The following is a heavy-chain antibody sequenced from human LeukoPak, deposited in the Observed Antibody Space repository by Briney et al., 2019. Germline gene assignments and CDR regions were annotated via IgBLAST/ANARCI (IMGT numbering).Heavy chain of an antibody. CDR1: GGTFSSYA. CDR2: IIPIFGTA. J-gene: IGHJ5*02. V-gene: IGHV1-69*13. Sequence: SVKVSCKASGGTFSSYAISWVRQAPGQGLEWMGGIIPIFGTANYAQKFQGRVTITADESTGTAYMELSSLRSEDTAVYYCARVQDYDSSGYYSRWFDPWGQGTLVTVSS. D-gene: IGHD3-22*01. CDR3: ARVQDYDSSGYYSRWFDP.